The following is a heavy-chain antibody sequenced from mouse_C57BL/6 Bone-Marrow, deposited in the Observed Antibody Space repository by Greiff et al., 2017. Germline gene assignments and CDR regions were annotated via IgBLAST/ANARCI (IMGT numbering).Heavy chain of an antibody. V-gene: IGHV5-4*01. J-gene: IGHJ2*01. CDR1: GFTFSSYA. CDR3: ARELGRDFDY. CDR2: ISDGGSYT. D-gene: IGHD4-1*01. Sequence: VQLQQSGGGLVKPGGSLKLSCAASGFTFSSYAMSWVRQTPEKRLEWVATISDGGSYTYYPDNVKGRFTISRDNAKNNLYLQMSHLKSEDTAMYYCARELGRDFDYWGQGTTLTVSS.